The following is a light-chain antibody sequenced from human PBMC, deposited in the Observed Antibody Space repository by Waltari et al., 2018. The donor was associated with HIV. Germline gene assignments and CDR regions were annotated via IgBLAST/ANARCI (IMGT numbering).Light chain of an antibody. J-gene: IGLJ2*01. CDR3: SSYAGINTYVL. CDR2: EVY. Sequence: QSALTQPPSASGSPGQSVTISCNGTSSAVGGNNYVSWYQQYPGKAPRPMIYEVYKRPSGVPHHFSGSKSGNTASLTVSGLQAEDEANYYCSSYAGINTYVLFGGGTKLTVL. V-gene: IGLV2-8*01. CDR1: SSAVGGNNY.